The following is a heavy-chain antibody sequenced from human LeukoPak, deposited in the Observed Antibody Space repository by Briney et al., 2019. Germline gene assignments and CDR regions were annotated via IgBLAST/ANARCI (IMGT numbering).Heavy chain of an antibody. CDR3: ARRPRYGYYYAYYFDY. D-gene: IGHD5-24*01. CDR2: INHSGST. V-gene: IGHV4-34*01. Sequence: SETLSLTCAVYGGSISGNYWSWIRQPPGKGLEWIGEINHSGSTNYNPSLKSRVTISVDTSKNQFSLTLSSVTAADTAVYYCARRPRYGYYYAYYFDYWGEGTLVTVSS. J-gene: IGHJ4*02. CDR1: GGSISGNY.